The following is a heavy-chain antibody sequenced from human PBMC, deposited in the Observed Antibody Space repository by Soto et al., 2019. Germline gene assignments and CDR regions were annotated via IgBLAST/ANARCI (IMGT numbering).Heavy chain of an antibody. Sequence: QVQLVQSGAEVKKPGSSVKVSCKASGGTFSSYTISWVRQAPGQVLEWMGRIIPILGIANYAQKFQGRVTLTADKSTSTAYLELSSLRSEDTAVYYCATLDYYDSSGYDYWGQGTLVTVSS. J-gene: IGHJ4*02. CDR1: GGTFSSYT. V-gene: IGHV1-69*02. D-gene: IGHD3-22*01. CDR2: IIPILGIA. CDR3: ATLDYYDSSGYDY.